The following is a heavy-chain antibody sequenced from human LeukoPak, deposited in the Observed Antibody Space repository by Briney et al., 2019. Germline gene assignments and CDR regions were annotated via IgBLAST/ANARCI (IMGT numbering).Heavy chain of an antibody. Sequence: GGSLRLSCAASGSTLSSYAMSWVRQAPGKGLEWVSAISGSGGSTYYADSVKGRFTISRDNSKNTLYLQMNSLRAEDTAVYYCAKVPGGDFWSGYYVGVYWGQGTLVTVSS. D-gene: IGHD3-3*01. CDR1: GSTLSSYA. CDR3: AKVPGGDFWSGYYVGVY. J-gene: IGHJ4*02. V-gene: IGHV3-23*01. CDR2: ISGSGGST.